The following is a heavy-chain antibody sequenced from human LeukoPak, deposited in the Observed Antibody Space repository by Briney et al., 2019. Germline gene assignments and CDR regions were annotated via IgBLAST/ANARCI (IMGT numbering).Heavy chain of an antibody. CDR1: GGSISSYY. V-gene: IGHV4-59*01. Sequence: SETLSLTCTVSGGSISSYYWSWIRQPPGKGLEWIGYIYYSGSTNFNPSLKSRVTISVDTSKNQFSLKLSSVTAADTAVYYCAREYSSSVGFDPWGQGTLVTVSS. CDR3: AREYSSSVGFDP. CDR2: IYYSGST. J-gene: IGHJ5*02. D-gene: IGHD6-13*01.